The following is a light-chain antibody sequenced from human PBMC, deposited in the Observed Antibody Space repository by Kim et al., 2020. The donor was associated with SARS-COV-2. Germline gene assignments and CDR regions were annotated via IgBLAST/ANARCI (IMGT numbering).Light chain of an antibody. CDR3: NSRDSSSNHLV. CDR2: GKN. Sequence: ALGPTVRITCQGDSLRSYYASWYQQKPGQAPVLVIYGKNNRPSGIPDRFSGSSSGNTASLTITGAQAEDEADYYCNSRDSSSNHLVFGTGTKVTVL. V-gene: IGLV3-19*01. J-gene: IGLJ1*01. CDR1: SLRSYY.